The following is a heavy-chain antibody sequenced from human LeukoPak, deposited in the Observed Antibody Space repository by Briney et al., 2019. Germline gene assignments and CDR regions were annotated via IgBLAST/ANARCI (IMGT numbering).Heavy chain of an antibody. Sequence: ASVKVSCKASGYTFTSYGISWVRQAPGQGLEWMGWISAYNGRTYYAQNLQGRVTMTTDTATSTAYMELRSLRSDDTAVYYCARDHGGYYGSGSYYGWGQGTLVTVSS. V-gene: IGHV1-18*01. D-gene: IGHD3-10*01. CDR2: ISAYNGRT. CDR1: GYTFTSYG. J-gene: IGHJ4*02. CDR3: ARDHGGYYGSGSYYG.